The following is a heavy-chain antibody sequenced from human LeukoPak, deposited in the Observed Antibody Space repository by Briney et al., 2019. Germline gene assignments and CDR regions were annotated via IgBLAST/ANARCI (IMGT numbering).Heavy chain of an antibody. Sequence: GGSLRLSCAASGFTFSSYAMSWVRQAPGKGLEWVSAISGSGGSTYYADSVKGRFTISRDNSKNTLYLQMNSLRAEDTAVYYCAKDVRWIYGSGSYLDYWGQGTLVTVSS. CDR1: GFTFSSYA. CDR3: AKDVRWIYGSGSYLDY. J-gene: IGHJ4*02. D-gene: IGHD3-10*01. CDR2: ISGSGGST. V-gene: IGHV3-23*01.